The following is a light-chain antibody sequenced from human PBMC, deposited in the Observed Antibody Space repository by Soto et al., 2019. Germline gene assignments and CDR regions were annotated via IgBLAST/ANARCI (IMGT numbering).Light chain of an antibody. CDR1: QSLSSS. V-gene: IGKV3-20*01. CDR3: QQYGSSPYT. CDR2: GAS. J-gene: IGKJ2*01. Sequence: EIVLTQSPDTLSLSPGERATLSCRASQSLSSSLAWYQQKPGQAPRLLIYGASSRATGIPDTFSGSGSGTDFTLTSTRLEPEDFAVYYCQQYGSSPYTFGQGTKLEIK.